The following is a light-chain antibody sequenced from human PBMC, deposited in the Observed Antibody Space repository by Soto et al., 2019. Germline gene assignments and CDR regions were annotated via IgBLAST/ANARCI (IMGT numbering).Light chain of an antibody. Sequence: EIVLTQSPATLSLSPGERATLSCRASPSVTSYLVWYQQKPGQAPRLLIYDTSNRATGIPARFSGSGSGTDFTLTISRLEPEDFAVYYCQQRSGWPPTFGGGTKVDIK. J-gene: IGKJ4*01. CDR3: QQRSGWPPT. CDR1: PSVTSY. V-gene: IGKV3-11*01. CDR2: DTS.